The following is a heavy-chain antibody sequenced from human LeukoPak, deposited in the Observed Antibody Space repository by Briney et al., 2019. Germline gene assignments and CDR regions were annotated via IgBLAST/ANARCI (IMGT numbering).Heavy chain of an antibody. J-gene: IGHJ2*01. CDR3: ARGVGMVRGVNYWYFDL. Sequence: SETLSLTCTVSGGSISSYYWSWIRQPPGKGLEWIGYIYYSGSTNYNPSLKSRVTISVDTSKNQFSLKLSSVTAADTAVYYCARGVGMVRGVNYWYFDLWGRGTLVTVSS. D-gene: IGHD3-10*01. CDR1: GGSISSYY. V-gene: IGHV4-59*01. CDR2: IYYSGST.